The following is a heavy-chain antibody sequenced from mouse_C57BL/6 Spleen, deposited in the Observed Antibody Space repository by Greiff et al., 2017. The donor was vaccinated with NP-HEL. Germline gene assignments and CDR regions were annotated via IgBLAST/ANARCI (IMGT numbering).Heavy chain of an antibody. V-gene: IGHV5-17*01. CDR3: ARRNFYDWYFDV. CDR2: ISSGSSTI. D-gene: IGHD2-12*01. CDR1: GFTFSDYG. Sequence: EVKLMESGGGLVKPGGSLKLSCAASGFTFSDYGMHWVRQAPEKGLEWVAYISSGSSTIYYADTVKGRFTISRDNAKNTLFLQMTSLRSEDTAMYYCARRNFYDWYFDVWGTRTTVTVSS. J-gene: IGHJ1*03.